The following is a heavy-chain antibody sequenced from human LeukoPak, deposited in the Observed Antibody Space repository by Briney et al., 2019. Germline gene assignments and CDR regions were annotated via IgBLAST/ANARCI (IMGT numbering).Heavy chain of an antibody. Sequence: GASVKVSCKASGGTFSSYAISWVRQAPGQGLEWMGGIIPIFGTANYAQKFQGRVTITADESTGTAYMELSSLRSEDTAVYYCARESRNYDFWSGSNLWGQGTLVTVSS. J-gene: IGHJ5*02. CDR3: ARESRNYDFWSGSNL. CDR2: IIPIFGTA. V-gene: IGHV1-69*13. CDR1: GGTFSSYA. D-gene: IGHD3-3*01.